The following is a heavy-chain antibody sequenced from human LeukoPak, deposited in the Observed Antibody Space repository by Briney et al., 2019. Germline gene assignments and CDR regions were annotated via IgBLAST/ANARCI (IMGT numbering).Heavy chain of an antibody. CDR2: IIPIFSTA. CDR1: GGTFSSYA. Sequence: GSSVKVSCKASGGTFSSYAISWVRQAPGQGLEWMGRIIPIFSTANYAQKFQGRVTITTDESTSTAYMELSSLRSEDTAVYYCAPERYCSGGSCYSGLEGRHGFDPWGQGTLVTVSS. CDR3: APERYCSGGSCYSGLEGRHGFDP. D-gene: IGHD2-15*01. V-gene: IGHV1-69*05. J-gene: IGHJ5*02.